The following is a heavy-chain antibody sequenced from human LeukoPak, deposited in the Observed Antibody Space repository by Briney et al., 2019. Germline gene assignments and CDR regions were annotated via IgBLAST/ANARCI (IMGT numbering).Heavy chain of an antibody. J-gene: IGHJ4*02. Sequence: SETLSLTCSVSGDSISGYHWNWVRQSVGKGLQWIGRVYVSERSYYNPSLKSRVTMSLDTSKNQFSLKLSSVTAADTAVYYCARDRSGCYRDSSSGFYPRGYYFDYWGQGTLVTVSS. V-gene: IGHV4-4*07. CDR2: VYVSERS. D-gene: IGHD3-22*01. CDR3: ARDRSGCYRDSSSGFYPRGYYFDY. CDR1: GDSISGYH.